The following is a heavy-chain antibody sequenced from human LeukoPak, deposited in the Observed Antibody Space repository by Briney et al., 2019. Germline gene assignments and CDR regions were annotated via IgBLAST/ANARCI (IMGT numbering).Heavy chain of an antibody. V-gene: IGHV3-48*03. CDR1: GFTFSSYE. J-gene: IGHJ4*02. D-gene: IGHD4-17*01. CDR3: ARVSPNTVTTLQYFDY. Sequence: GGSLRLSCAASGFTFSSYEMNWVRQAPGKGLEWVSYISSSGSTIYYADSVKGRFTISRDNARNSLYLQMNSLRAEDTAVYYCARVSPNTVTTLQYFDYWGQGTLVTVSS. CDR2: ISSSGSTI.